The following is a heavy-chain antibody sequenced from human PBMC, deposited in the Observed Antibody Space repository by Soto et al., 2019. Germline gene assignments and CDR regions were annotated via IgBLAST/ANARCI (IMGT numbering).Heavy chain of an antibody. Sequence: QVTLKESGPVLVKPTEILTLTCTVSGFSLSNARMGVSWIRQPPGKALEWLAHIFSNDEKSYSTSLKSRLTISKDTSKSQVVLTMTNMDPVDTATYYCARIKAPLIVVDSWGQGTLVTVSS. J-gene: IGHJ4*02. CDR2: IFSNDEK. CDR1: GFSLSNARMG. V-gene: IGHV2-26*01. D-gene: IGHD3-22*01. CDR3: ARIKAPLIVVDS.